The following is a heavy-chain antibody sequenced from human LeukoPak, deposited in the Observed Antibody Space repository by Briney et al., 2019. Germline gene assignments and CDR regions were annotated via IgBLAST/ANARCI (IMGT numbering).Heavy chain of an antibody. Sequence: SETLSLTCAVYGGSFSGYYWGWIRQPPGKGLEWIGEINHSGSTNYNPSLKSRVTISVDTSKNQFSLKLSSVTAADTAVYYCARGRGSIVLMVYARKYGMDVWGQGTTVTVSS. D-gene: IGHD2-8*01. V-gene: IGHV4-34*01. CDR3: ARGRGSIVLMVYARKYGMDV. CDR1: GGSFSGYY. J-gene: IGHJ6*02. CDR2: INHSGST.